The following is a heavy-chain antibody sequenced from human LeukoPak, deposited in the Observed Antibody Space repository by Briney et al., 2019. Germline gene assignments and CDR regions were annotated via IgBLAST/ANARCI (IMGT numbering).Heavy chain of an antibody. J-gene: IGHJ4*02. D-gene: IGHD6-13*01. Sequence: GGSLSLSCAASGFTFSNYWMSWVRQAPGKGLEWVANIKEDGSEKYYVGSVKGRFTISRDNARNSLYLQMNSLRAEDTAAYYCASGRQLGYWGQGTLVTVSS. CDR2: IKEDGSEK. CDR3: ASGRQLGY. V-gene: IGHV3-7*01. CDR1: GFTFSNYW.